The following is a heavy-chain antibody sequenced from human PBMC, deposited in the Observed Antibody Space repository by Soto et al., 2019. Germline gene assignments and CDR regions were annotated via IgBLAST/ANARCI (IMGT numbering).Heavy chain of an antibody. V-gene: IGHV1-18*01. CDR1: GYTLSTYG. CDR3: ARERGRSECAFDP. CDR2: ISANNAKT. Sequence: ASVKVSCKSSGYTLSTYGIAWVRQAPGQGLEWMGRISANNAKTNYAQKFGGRVTMTTDASTNSATLELRNLRLDDTATYYCARERGRSECAFDPWGQGTLVTVSS. D-gene: IGHD3-3*01. J-gene: IGHJ5*02.